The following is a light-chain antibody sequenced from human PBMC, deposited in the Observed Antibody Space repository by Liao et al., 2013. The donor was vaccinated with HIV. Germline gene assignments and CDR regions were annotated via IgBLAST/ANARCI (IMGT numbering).Light chain of an antibody. Sequence: SYELTQPPSVSVAPGKTARITCGGNNIGSKSVHWYQQKPGQAPVLVMYHGIDRPSGISARFSGSNSGNTATLTISRVEAGDEADYYCQVWDSSSDHWVFGGGTKLTVL. V-gene: IGLV3-21*01. CDR2: HGI. CDR1: NIGSKS. J-gene: IGLJ3*02. CDR3: QVWDSSSDHWV.